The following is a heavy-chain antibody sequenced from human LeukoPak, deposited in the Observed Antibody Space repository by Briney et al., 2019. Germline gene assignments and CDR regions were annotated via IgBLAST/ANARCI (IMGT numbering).Heavy chain of an antibody. CDR1: GFTFSTYW. CDR3: VRSGPRGPDCYHS. J-gene: IGHJ5*02. D-gene: IGHD2-21*02. CDR2: INQDENHK. V-gene: IGHV3-7*03. Sequence: GGSLRLSCAASGFTFSTYWMTWVRQAPGKGLEWVASINQDENHKHYVASVRGRFAISRDNAKNSLFLHVNSLRVEDTAVYYCVRSGPRGPDCYHSWGQGTLVTVSS.